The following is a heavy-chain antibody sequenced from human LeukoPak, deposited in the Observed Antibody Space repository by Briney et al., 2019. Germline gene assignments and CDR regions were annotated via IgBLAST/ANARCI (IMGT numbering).Heavy chain of an antibody. CDR3: ASAGNYSDY. V-gene: IGHV4-34*01. Sequence: SETLSLTCAVYGGSFSGYYWSWIRQPPGKGLEWIGEINHSGSTNYNLSLRSRVTISVDTSKNQFSLKLSSVTAADTAVYYCASAGNYSDYWGQGTLVTVSS. J-gene: IGHJ4*02. D-gene: IGHD3-22*01. CDR2: INHSGST. CDR1: GGSFSGYY.